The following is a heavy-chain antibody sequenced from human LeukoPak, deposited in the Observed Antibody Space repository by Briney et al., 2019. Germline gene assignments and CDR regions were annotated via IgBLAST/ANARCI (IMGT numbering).Heavy chain of an antibody. Sequence: ASVKFSCKASGYTFTSYGISWVRQAPGQGLEWMGWISAYNGNTNYAQKLQGRVTMTTDTSTSTAYMELRSLRSDDTAVYYCAREWSVCDSSGCAGYYFDYWGQGTLVTVSS. J-gene: IGHJ4*02. D-gene: IGHD3-22*01. CDR1: GYTFTSYG. CDR3: AREWSVCDSSGCAGYYFDY. V-gene: IGHV1-18*01. CDR2: ISAYNGNT.